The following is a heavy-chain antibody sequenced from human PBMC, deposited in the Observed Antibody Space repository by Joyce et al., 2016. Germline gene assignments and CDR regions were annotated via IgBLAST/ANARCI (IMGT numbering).Heavy chain of an antibody. CDR1: GYTFTGYY. V-gene: IGHV1-2*06. CDR3: AKGGPGGEGTH. Sequence: QAQLVQSGADVKKPGASVKVSCKASGYTFTGYYMHWMRQAPGQGPEWMGRINPSSGGTYYAQNFQGRVTMTRDTSISTAYMELSGLRSDDTAVYYCAKGGPGGEGTHWGQGTLVTVSS. CDR2: INPSSGGT. D-gene: IGHD2-15*01. J-gene: IGHJ4*02.